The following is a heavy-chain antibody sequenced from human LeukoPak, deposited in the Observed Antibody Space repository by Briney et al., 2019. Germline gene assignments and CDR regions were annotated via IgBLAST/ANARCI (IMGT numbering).Heavy chain of an antibody. CDR2: ISSSGSTI. Sequence: SGGSLRLSCAASGFTFSSYEMNWVRQAPGKGLEWVSYISSSGSTIYYADSVKGRFTISRDNAKNSLYLQMNSLRAEDTAVYYCARLDRADYSTSPVPYYNYYMNAWDKGTSVIVSS. V-gene: IGHV3-48*03. CDR3: ARLDRADYSTSPVPYYNYYMNA. J-gene: IGHJ6*03. CDR1: GFTFSSYE. D-gene: IGHD6-13*01.